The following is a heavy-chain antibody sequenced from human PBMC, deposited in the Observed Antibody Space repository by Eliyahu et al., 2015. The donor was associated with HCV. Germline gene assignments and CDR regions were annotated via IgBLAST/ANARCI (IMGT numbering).Heavy chain of an antibody. CDR2: XIPIFGTA. Sequence: QVQLVQSGAEVXKPGSSVXVSCKASGGTFSXYAXXRVXXAPGQGLEWMGGXIPIFGTANYAQKFQGRVTITADESTSTAYMELSSLRSEDTAVYYCASSPVDCSSTSCYKTAVAGYGMDVWGQGTTVTVSS. CDR1: GGTFSXYA. V-gene: IGHV1-69*01. D-gene: IGHD2-2*02. CDR3: ASSPVDCSSTSCYKTAVAGYGMDV. J-gene: IGHJ6*02.